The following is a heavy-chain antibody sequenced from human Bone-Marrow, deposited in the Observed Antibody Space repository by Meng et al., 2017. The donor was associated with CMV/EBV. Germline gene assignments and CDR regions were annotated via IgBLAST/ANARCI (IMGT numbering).Heavy chain of an antibody. V-gene: IGHV3-23*01. Sequence: SGFTFSSYAMNWVRQAPGKGLEWVSVISGSGGSTYYADSVKGRFTISRDNSKNTLYLQMNSLRAEDTAVYFCAKGGYYYDSSGFDYWGQGTLVTVSS. CDR2: ISGSGGST. CDR3: AKGGYYYDSSGFDY. D-gene: IGHD3-22*01. J-gene: IGHJ4*02. CDR1: GFTFSSYA.